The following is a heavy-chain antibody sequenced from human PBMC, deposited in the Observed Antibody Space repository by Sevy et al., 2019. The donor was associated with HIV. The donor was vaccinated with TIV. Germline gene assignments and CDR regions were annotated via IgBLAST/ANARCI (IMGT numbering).Heavy chain of an antibody. CDR2: LSGTGGST. Sequence: GGSLRLSCAASGFTFRNYAMSWVRQAPGKGLEWVSALSGTGGSTYYADSVKGRFTISRDNFKNTLYLEINSLTADDTAVYYCAKGYGSGSPPDYWGQGTLVTVSS. D-gene: IGHD3-10*01. J-gene: IGHJ4*02. CDR1: GFTFRNYA. CDR3: AKGYGSGSPPDY. V-gene: IGHV3-23*01.